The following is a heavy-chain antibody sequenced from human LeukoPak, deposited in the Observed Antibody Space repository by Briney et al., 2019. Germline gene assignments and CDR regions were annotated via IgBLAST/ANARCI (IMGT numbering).Heavy chain of an antibody. CDR3: ARDKGSDEGSKFDY. CDR1: GFTFSSYS. V-gene: IGHV3-21*04. Sequence: GGSLRLSCAASGFTFSSYSMNWVRQAPGKGLEWVSSISSSSSYIYYADSVKGRFIISRDNAKNSLYLQMNSLRAEDTAVYYCARDKGSDEGSKFDYWGQGTLVTVSS. CDR2: ISSSSSYI. J-gene: IGHJ4*02.